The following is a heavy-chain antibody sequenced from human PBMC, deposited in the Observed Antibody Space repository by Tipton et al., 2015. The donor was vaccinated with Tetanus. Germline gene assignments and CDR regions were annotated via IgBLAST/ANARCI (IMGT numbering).Heavy chain of an antibody. D-gene: IGHD6-13*01. CDR3: ARGGIAAAGGGLDY. CDR1: GGSISSYY. J-gene: IGHJ4*02. V-gene: IGHV4-59*01. CDR2: IYYSGST. Sequence: TLSLTCTVSGGSISSYYWRWIRQPPGKGLEWIGYIYYSGSTNYNPSLKSRVTISVDTSKNQFSLKLSSVTAADTAVYYCARGGIAAAGGGLDYWGQGTLVTVSS.